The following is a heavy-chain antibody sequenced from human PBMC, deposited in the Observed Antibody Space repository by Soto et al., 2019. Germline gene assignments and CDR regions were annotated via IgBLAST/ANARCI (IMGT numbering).Heavy chain of an antibody. D-gene: IGHD3-3*01. CDR1: GYTFTSYA. J-gene: IGHJ6*02. CDR3: ARSPLYYDFWSGYQAGYGMDV. CDR2: INAGNGNT. Sequence: ASVKVSCKASGYTFTSYAMHWVRQAPGQRLEWMGWINAGNGNTKYSQKFQGWVTMTRDTSISTAYMELSRLRSDDTAVYYCARSPLYYDFWSGYQAGYGMDVWGQGTTVTVSS. V-gene: IGHV1-3*01.